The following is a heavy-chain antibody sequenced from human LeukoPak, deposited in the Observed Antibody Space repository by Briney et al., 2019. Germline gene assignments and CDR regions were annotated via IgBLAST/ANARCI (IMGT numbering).Heavy chain of an antibody. CDR1: GYTFTSYF. J-gene: IGHJ1*01. CDR3: ARVGALEYFQH. Sequence: ASLKVSCKASGYTFTSYFMHWVLQAPGQGLEWMGIINPNDGNTNYAQKFQGRATMTRDMSTSTIYMELSSLRSEDTAVYFCARVGALEYFQHWGQGTLVTVSS. D-gene: IGHD3-3*01. CDR2: INPNDGNT. V-gene: IGHV1-46*01.